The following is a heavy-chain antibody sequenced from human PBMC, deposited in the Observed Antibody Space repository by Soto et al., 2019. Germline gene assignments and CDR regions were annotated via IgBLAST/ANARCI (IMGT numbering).Heavy chain of an antibody. CDR1: GYSFTSYW. CDR3: ARRLKGTDYYYYGMDV. CDR2: IDPSDSYT. D-gene: IGHD3-16*01. V-gene: IGHV5-10-1*01. Sequence: GESLKISCKGSGYSFTSYWISWVRQMPGKGLEWMGRIDPSDSYTNYSPSFQGHVTISADKSISTAYLQWSSLKASDTAMYYCARRLKGTDYYYYGMDVWGQGTTVTVSS. J-gene: IGHJ6*02.